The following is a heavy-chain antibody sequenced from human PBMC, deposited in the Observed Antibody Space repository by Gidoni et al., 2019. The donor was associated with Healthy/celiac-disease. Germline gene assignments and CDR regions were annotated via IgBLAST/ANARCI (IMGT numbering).Heavy chain of an antibody. CDR1: GYTFTSYY. V-gene: IGHV1-46*01. J-gene: IGHJ6*02. D-gene: IGHD1-26*01. Sequence: QVQLVQSGAEVKKPGASVKVSCKAYGYTFTSYYMPWVRQAPGQGLEWMGIINPSGGSTSYAQKFQGRVTMTRDTSTSTVYMELSSLRSDDTAVYYCARDRYSGSYSGVYYYYGMDVWGQGTTVTVSS. CDR3: ARDRYSGSYSGVYYYYGMDV. CDR2: INPSGGST.